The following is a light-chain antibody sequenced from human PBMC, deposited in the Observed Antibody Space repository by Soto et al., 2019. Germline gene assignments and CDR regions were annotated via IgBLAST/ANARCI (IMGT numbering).Light chain of an antibody. Sequence: IVLTQSPGTLSLSPGERATLSCRTSQSISSSYLAWFQQKPGQAPRLLIYAASSRATGIPDRFSGSGSGTDFTLTISRLEPEDFAVYYCQQHLSSPPSFTFGPGTKVDIK. V-gene: IGKV3-20*01. CDR2: AAS. CDR1: QSISSSY. J-gene: IGKJ3*01. CDR3: QQHLSSPPSFT.